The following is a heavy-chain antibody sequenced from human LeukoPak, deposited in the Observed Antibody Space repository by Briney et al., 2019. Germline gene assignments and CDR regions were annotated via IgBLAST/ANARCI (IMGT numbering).Heavy chain of an antibody. CDR3: AKQLGYCSDGSCYFPY. CDR1: GFTFSSSA. J-gene: IGHJ4*02. V-gene: IGHV3-23*01. CDR2: ISNNGGYT. Sequence: GGSLRLSCAASGFTFSSSAMSWVRQAPGKGLEWVSAISNNGGYTYYADSVQGRFTISRDNSKSTLCLQMSSLRAEDTAVYYCAKQLGYCSDGSCYFPYWGQGTLVTVSS. D-gene: IGHD2-15*01.